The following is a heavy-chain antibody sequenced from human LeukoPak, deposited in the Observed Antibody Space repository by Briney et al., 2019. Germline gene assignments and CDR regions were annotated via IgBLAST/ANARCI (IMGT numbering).Heavy chain of an antibody. D-gene: IGHD2-8*01. J-gene: IGHJ4*02. V-gene: IGHV3-30-3*01. CDR3: ARELTGSLPYYFDY. CDR1: AFTFDNFP. CDR2: KSYDGSSK. Sequence: GGSLRLSCTASAFTFDNFPMHWVRQAPGKGREGVAVKSYDGSSKYYADSVKGRFTISRDNSKNALYLQMSSLRAEDTGVYSCARELTGSLPYYFDYWGQGTLVTVSS.